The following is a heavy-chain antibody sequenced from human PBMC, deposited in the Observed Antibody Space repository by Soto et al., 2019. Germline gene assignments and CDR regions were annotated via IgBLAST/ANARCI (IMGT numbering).Heavy chain of an antibody. CDR2: INHSGST. J-gene: IGHJ6*02. D-gene: IGHD3-3*01. Sequence: SETLSLTCAVYGGSFSGYYWSWIRQPPGKGLEWIGEINHSGSTNYNPSLKSRVTISVDTSKNQFSLKLSPVTAAETAVYYCARGEYYDFWSGYYTNYYYGMDVWGQGTTVTVSS. CDR1: GGSFSGYY. V-gene: IGHV4-34*01. CDR3: ARGEYYDFWSGYYTNYYYGMDV.